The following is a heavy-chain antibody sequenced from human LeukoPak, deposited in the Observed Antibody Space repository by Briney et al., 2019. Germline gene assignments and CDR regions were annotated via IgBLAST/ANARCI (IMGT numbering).Heavy chain of an antibody. CDR1: GGSFSGYY. CDR3: ARLTGYRIESAFDI. Sequence: PSETLSLTCAVYGGSFSGYYWSWIRQPPGKGLEWIGEINHSGSTNSNPSLKRRVTISVDTSKNQFSLKLSSVTAADTALYYCARLTGYRIESAFDIWGQGTMVTVSS. V-gene: IGHV4-34*01. CDR2: INHSGST. J-gene: IGHJ3*02. D-gene: IGHD3-9*01.